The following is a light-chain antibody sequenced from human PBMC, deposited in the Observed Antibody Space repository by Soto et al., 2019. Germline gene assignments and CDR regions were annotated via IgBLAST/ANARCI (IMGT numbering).Light chain of an antibody. J-gene: IGKJ1*01. CDR3: QQYGPSLWT. CDR2: GAS. CDR1: QSVTNSY. V-gene: IGKV3-20*01. Sequence: EIVLTQSPATLSLSPLQIATLSFKASQSVTNSYLAWYQQIRGQAPRLLIYGASSRATGIPDRFSGSGSGTDFTLTINRLEPEDYAVYFCQQYGPSLWTFGQGTKVDIK.